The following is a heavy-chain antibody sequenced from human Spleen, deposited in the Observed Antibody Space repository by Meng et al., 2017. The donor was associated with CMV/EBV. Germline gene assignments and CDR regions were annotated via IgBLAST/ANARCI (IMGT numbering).Heavy chain of an antibody. CDR1: GFTFSSYS. V-gene: IGHV3-66*02. CDR3: ARDRGDYDILTGHYIRGMDV. J-gene: IGHJ6*02. CDR2: IYSGGST. Sequence: GESLKISCAASGFTFSSYSMNWVRQAPGKGLEWVSVIYSGGSTYYADSVKGRFTISRDNSKNTLYLQMNSLRVEDTAVYYCARDRGDYDILTGHYIRGMDVWGQGTTVTVSS. D-gene: IGHD3-9*01.